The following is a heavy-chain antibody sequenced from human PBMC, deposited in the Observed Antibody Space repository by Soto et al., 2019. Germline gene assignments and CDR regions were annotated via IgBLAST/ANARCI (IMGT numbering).Heavy chain of an antibody. CDR3: AKAGGMDGYVGNWFDP. V-gene: IGHV1-69*15. CDR1: GGTFSNYA. D-gene: IGHD5-18*01. CDR2: IIPIFGST. Sequence: QVQLLQSGAEVKKPGSSVKVSCKASGGTFSNYAITWVRQAPGQGLEWLGRIIPIFGSTNFAQKFQGRVTLTVDESTTPVYMALSSLRSDDTAVYYCAKAGGMDGYVGNWFDPWGQGTLVTVSS. J-gene: IGHJ5*02.